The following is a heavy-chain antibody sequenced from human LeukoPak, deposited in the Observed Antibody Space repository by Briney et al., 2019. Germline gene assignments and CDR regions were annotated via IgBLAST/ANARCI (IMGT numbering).Heavy chain of an antibody. D-gene: IGHD6-6*01. Sequence: GGSLRLSCVASGFTFSSYSMNWVRQAPGKGLEWVSSISSSSSYIYYADSVKGRFTISRDNAKNSLYLQMNSLRAEDTAVYYCARARSSSSGDYWGQGTLVTVFS. CDR2: ISSSSSYI. CDR1: GFTFSSYS. J-gene: IGHJ4*02. V-gene: IGHV3-21*01. CDR3: ARARSSSSGDY.